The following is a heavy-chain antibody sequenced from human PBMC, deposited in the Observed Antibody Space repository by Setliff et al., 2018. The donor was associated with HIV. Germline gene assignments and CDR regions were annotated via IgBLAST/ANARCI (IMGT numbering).Heavy chain of an antibody. Sequence: SETLSLTCTVSGGSISSSSYYWGWIRQPPGKGLEWIGTIYYSGNTYYNPSLKSRVTISVDTSKNQISLKLSSVTAADTAVYYCARCVTYYNFWSGYWGYYYYMDVWGKGTTVTVS. CDR1: GGSISSSSYY. J-gene: IGHJ6*03. V-gene: IGHV4-39*01. CDR3: ARCVTYYNFWSGYWGYYYYMDV. CDR2: IYYSGNT. D-gene: IGHD3-3*01.